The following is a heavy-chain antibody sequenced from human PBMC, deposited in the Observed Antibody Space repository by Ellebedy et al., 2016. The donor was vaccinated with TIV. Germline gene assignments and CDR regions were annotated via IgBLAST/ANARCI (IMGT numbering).Heavy chain of an antibody. J-gene: IGHJ5*02. Sequence: PGGSRRLSCEASGFTLSSYNMNWVRQAPGKGLEWVSYISSSTTTTKYADSVKGRFTISRDNAKNSLYLQMNSLRDEDTAVYYCARGFSTYAWGEGTLVTVSS. CDR2: ISSSTTTT. CDR3: ARGFSTYA. CDR1: GFTLSSYN. D-gene: IGHD2/OR15-2a*01. V-gene: IGHV3-48*02.